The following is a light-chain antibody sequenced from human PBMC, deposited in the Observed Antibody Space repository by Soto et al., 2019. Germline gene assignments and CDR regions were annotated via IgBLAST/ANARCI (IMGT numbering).Light chain of an antibody. CDR3: QKCDSAPWT. CDR2: AAY. CDR1: QGINKY. J-gene: IGKJ1*01. Sequence: DIQMTQSPSSLSVSVGDRVTITCRASQGINKYLAWYQQKPGKVPKLLIYAAYTLQSGVPSRFSGSGSGTDFTLTIISLHPEDVATYYCQKCDSAPWTFGQGTKVDIK. V-gene: IGKV1-27*01.